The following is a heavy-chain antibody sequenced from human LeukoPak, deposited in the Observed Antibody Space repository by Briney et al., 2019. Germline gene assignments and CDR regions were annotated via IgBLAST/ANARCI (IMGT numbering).Heavy chain of an antibody. CDR1: GDSISSYY. J-gene: IGHJ5*02. Sequence: SETLSLTCTVSGDSISSYYWSWIRQPPGEGLQWIGYIFYSGSTNYNPSLKSRVTISVDTSKNQFSLKLSSVTAADTAVYYCARAEHSSDWATNWFDPWGQGTLVTVSS. CDR3: ARAEHSSDWATNWFDP. D-gene: IGHD5-24*01. CDR2: IFYSGST. V-gene: IGHV4-59*08.